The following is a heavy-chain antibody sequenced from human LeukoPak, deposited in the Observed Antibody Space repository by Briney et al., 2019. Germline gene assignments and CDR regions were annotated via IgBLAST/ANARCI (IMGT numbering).Heavy chain of an antibody. J-gene: IGHJ4*02. CDR3: ARVGYSGSYHFDY. CDR2: ITNSGGST. V-gene: IGHV3-21*01. CDR1: GFTFSSYG. D-gene: IGHD1-26*01. Sequence: GGSLRLSCAASGFTFSSYGMSWVRQAPGKGLEWVSAITNSGGSTYYADSVKGRFTISRDNAKNSLYLQMNSLRAEDTAVYYCARVGYSGSYHFDYWGQGTLVTVSS.